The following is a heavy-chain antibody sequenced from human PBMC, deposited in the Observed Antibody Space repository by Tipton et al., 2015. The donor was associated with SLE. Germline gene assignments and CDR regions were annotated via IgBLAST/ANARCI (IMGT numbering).Heavy chain of an antibody. CDR3: ARDRAAAAKGYYYYGMDV. Sequence: TLSLTCAVSGGSISSHYWSWIREPPGKGLEWIGYIYYSGSTNYNPSLKSRVTISVATSKNQFSLKLSSVTAADTAVYYCARDRAAAAKGYYYYGMDVWGQGTTVTVSS. J-gene: IGHJ6*02. CDR1: GGSISSHY. V-gene: IGHV4-59*11. CDR2: IYYSGST. D-gene: IGHD6-13*01.